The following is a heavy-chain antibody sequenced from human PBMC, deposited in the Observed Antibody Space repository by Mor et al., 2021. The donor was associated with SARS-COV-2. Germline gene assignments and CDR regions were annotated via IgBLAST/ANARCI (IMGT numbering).Heavy chain of an antibody. V-gene: IGHV3-33*01. J-gene: IGHJ6*03. CDR3: ARMAYYDSSGLTDYYYYMDV. CDR2: IWFDGSPE. D-gene: IGHD3-22*01. Sequence: WVAVIWFDGSPENFADSVKGRFTISRDNSKNTLYLQMNSLRAEDTAVYYCARMAYYDSSGLTDYYYYMDVWGKGTTVTVSS.